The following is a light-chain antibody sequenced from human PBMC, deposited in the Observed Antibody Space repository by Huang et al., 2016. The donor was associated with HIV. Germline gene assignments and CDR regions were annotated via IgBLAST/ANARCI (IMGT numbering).Light chain of an antibody. Sequence: DIQMNQSPSSLSASVGDRVIMTCRASQTITTYLNWYQQRPGKAPKLLIYAASSLQSGVPSRFSGSGSGTDFTLTISSLQPEYFATYYCQQRYSSLLSFGGGTKVAIK. CDR2: AAS. V-gene: IGKV1-39*01. J-gene: IGKJ4*01. CDR3: QQRYSSLLS. CDR1: QTITTY.